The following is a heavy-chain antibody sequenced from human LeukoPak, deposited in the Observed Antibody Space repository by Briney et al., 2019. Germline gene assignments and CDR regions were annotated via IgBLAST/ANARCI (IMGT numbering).Heavy chain of an antibody. Sequence: PGGSLRLSCAASGFTFSSYSMNWVRQAPGKGLEWVSSISSSSSYIYYADSVKGRFTISRDNAKSSLYLQMNSLRAEDTAVYYCARMWGQLLTNAFDIWGQGTMVTVSS. V-gene: IGHV3-21*01. CDR2: ISSSSSYI. D-gene: IGHD2-2*01. CDR1: GFTFSSYS. CDR3: ARMWGQLLTNAFDI. J-gene: IGHJ3*02.